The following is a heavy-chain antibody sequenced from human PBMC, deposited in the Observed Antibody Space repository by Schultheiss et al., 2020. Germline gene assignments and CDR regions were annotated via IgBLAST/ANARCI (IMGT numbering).Heavy chain of an antibody. CDR1: GGSISSSNW. Sequence: SETLSLTCAVSGGSISSSNWWSWVRQPPGKGLEWIGYIYYSGSTNYNPSLKSRVTISVDTSKNQFSLKLSSVTAADTAVYYCARERCTSCDSICPCDAFDIWGQGTMVTVSS. CDR2: IYYSGST. CDR3: ARERCTSCDSICPCDAFDI. J-gene: IGHJ3*02. D-gene: IGHD2-2*01. V-gene: IGHV4-4*02.